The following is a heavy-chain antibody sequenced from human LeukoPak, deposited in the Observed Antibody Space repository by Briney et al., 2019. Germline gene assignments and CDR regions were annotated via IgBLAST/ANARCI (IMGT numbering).Heavy chain of an antibody. Sequence: PSGTLSLTCAVSGGSISSSNWWSWVRQPPGKGLEWIGEIYHSGSTNYNPSLRSRVTISVDKSKNQFSLKLSSVTAADTAVYYCARIYSVEMATIIDYWGQGTLVTVSS. CDR1: GGSISSSNW. CDR2: IYHSGST. D-gene: IGHD5-24*01. CDR3: ARIYSVEMATIIDY. J-gene: IGHJ4*02. V-gene: IGHV4-4*02.